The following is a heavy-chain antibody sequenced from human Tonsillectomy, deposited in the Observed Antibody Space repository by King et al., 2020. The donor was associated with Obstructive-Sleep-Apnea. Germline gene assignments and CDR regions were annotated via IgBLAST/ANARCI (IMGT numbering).Heavy chain of an antibody. Sequence: DVQLVESGGGLVQPGGSLRLSCAASGFTFSSYDMHWVRQATGKGLEWVSAIGTAGDTYYPGSGKGRFTISRENAKNSLYLQMNSLRAGDTAVYYCARGMNRFYYYYGMDVWGQGTTVTVSS. J-gene: IGHJ6*02. CDR1: GFTFSSYD. CDR2: IGTAGDT. CDR3: ARGMNRFYYYYGMDV. V-gene: IGHV3-13*04.